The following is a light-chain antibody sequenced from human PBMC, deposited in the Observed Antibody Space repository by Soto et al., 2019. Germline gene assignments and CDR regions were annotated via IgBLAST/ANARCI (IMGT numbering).Light chain of an antibody. V-gene: IGKV1-5*01. CDR1: QSISSW. Sequence: DIQMTQSPSTLSASVGDRATLTCRASQSISSWLAWYQQQTGKDTQLLIYDDSSLESGVQSRFSGSGSGTEFTLNISSMQTDEFATYYCQHYNSYSITFGQGTRLDIK. J-gene: IGKJ5*01. CDR3: QHYNSYSIT. CDR2: DDS.